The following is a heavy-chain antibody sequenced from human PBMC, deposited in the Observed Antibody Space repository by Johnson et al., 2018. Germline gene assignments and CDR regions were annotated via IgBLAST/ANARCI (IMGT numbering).Heavy chain of an antibody. CDR2: IWSDGSKK. V-gene: IGHV3-33*01. CDR3: ARDKGVTSLDS. J-gene: IGHJ4*02. CDR1: GLTFSRSG. D-gene: IGHD3-10*01. Sequence: QVQLVQSGGGVVQPGRSLRLSCAASGLTFSRSGMHWVRQAPGKGLEWVAMIWSDGSKKYYADSVKGRFSIARDNSKNTVDLQMDSLRAEDTALYYCARDKGVTSLDSWGQGTLVTVSS.